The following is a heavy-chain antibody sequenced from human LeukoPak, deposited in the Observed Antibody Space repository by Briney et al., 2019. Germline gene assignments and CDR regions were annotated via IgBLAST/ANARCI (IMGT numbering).Heavy chain of an antibody. CDR2: INHSGST. V-gene: IGHV4-34*01. CDR1: GGSSSGYY. J-gene: IGHJ4*02. CDR3: ARARYCSSTSCIFDY. D-gene: IGHD2-2*01. Sequence: PSETLSLTCAVYGGSSSGYYWSWVRHPPGKGLEWIGEINHSGSTNYNPSLKSRVTISVDTSKNQFSLKLSSVTAADTAVYYCARARYCSSTSCIFDYWGQGTLVTVSS.